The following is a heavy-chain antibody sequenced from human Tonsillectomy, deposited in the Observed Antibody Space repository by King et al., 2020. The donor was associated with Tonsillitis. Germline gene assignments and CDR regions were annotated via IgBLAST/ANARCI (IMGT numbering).Heavy chain of an antibody. V-gene: IGHV4-34*01. Sequence: HVQLQQWGAGLLKPSETLSLTCAVYGGSFSGYYWSWIRQPPGKGLEWIGEINHSGSTNYNPSLKSRVTIPVDTSKNQFSLTLSSVTAAFTAVYYCARWGSCWYYFDYWGQGTLVTVSS. CDR2: INHSGST. J-gene: IGHJ4*02. CDR1: GGSFSGYY. CDR3: ARWGSCWYYFDY. D-gene: IGHD3-16*01.